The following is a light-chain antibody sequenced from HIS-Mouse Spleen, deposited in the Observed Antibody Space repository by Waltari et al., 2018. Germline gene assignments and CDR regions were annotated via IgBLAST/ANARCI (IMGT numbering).Light chain of an antibody. Sequence: QSALTQPRSVSGSPGQSVTISCTRTSSDVGGYNYVSWYQQHPGKAPKLMIYDVSTRPSGVPDRFSGSKSGNTASLTISGLQAEDEADYSCCSYAGSYTGVFGTGTKVTVL. CDR1: SSDVGGYNY. CDR3: CSYAGSYTGV. J-gene: IGLJ1*01. V-gene: IGLV2-11*01. CDR2: DVS.